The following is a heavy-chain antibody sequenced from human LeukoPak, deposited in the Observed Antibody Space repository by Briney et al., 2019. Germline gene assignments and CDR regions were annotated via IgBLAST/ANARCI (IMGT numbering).Heavy chain of an antibody. Sequence: QPGGSLRLSCAASGFTFSSYGMNWVRQAPGKGLEWVSYISTSSSTIYYAGSVKGRFTISRDNAKNTLYLQMNSLRAEDTAVYYCARGRGVRQLVPQLYYFDYWGQGTLVTVSS. D-gene: IGHD6-6*01. CDR2: ISTSSSTI. CDR3: ARGRGVRQLVPQLYYFDY. V-gene: IGHV3-48*01. CDR1: GFTFSSYG. J-gene: IGHJ4*02.